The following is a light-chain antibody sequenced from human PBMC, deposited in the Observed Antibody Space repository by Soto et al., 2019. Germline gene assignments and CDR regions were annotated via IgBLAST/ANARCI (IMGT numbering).Light chain of an antibody. CDR1: QSITTW. CDR3: QQYNDYQYI. Sequence: DIQMTQSPSTLSASVGDRVTITCRASQSITTWLAWYQQKPGKAPKLLIYKATNLQSGVPSRFSGSGSGTEFSPTITSLQPDDFATYYCQQYNDYQYIFGQGTKLEIK. CDR2: KAT. V-gene: IGKV1-5*03. J-gene: IGKJ2*01.